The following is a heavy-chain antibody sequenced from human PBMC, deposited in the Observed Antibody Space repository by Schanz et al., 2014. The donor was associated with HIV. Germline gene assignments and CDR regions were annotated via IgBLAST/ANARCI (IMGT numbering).Heavy chain of an antibody. CDR2: MNPNSGNT. CDR3: AREVDIVVVPAAIVGWFDP. J-gene: IGHJ5*02. CDR1: GYTFTSYD. Sequence: QVQLVQSGAEVKKLGSSVKVSCKASGYTFTSYDINWVRQATGQGLEWMGWMNPNSGNTGYAQKFQGRVTMTRNTSISTAYMELSSLRSEDTAVYYCAREVDIVVVPAAIVGWFDPWGQGTLVTVSS. D-gene: IGHD2-2*03. V-gene: IGHV1-8*01.